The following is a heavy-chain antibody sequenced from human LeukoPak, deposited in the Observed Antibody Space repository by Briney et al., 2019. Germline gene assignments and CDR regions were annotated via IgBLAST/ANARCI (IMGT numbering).Heavy chain of an antibody. Sequence: PSETLSLTCSVSGGSISSSTYYWGWIRQPPGKGLEWIATINYSGTTHYNPSLKSRATISADTSNNQFSLKVNSVTAADTAVYYCARQQSFQYYYGSGSPTRLYYFDYWGQGTLVTVSS. V-gene: IGHV4-39*07. CDR1: GGSISSSTYY. D-gene: IGHD3-10*01. CDR2: INYSGTT. CDR3: ARQQSFQYYYGSGSPTRLYYFDY. J-gene: IGHJ4*02.